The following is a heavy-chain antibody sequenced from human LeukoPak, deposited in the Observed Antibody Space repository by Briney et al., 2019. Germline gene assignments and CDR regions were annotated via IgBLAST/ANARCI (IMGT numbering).Heavy chain of an antibody. CDR3: ARASNYDFWSGAMDV. CDR1: GFIFSSYG. D-gene: IGHD3-3*01. J-gene: IGHJ6*03. Sequence: GGSLRLSCAASGFIFSSYGMHWVRQAPGKGLEWVAFIRYDGGIKYYADSVKGRFTISRDNSKNTLYLQMNSLRAEDTAVYYCARASNYDFWSGAMDVWGKGTTVTVSS. V-gene: IGHV3-30*02. CDR2: IRYDGGIK.